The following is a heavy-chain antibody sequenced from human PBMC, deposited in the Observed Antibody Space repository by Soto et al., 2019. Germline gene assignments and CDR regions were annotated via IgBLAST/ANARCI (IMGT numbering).Heavy chain of an antibody. Sequence: QITLKESGPTLVKPTQTLTLTCTFSGFSLTSRPVGVGWVRQPQGKALEWLAFIYWDDDKRYSPSLRSTLTVTKDTSKNQVVLTLTNMDPVDTATYYCAHRRNYYGSWNEGVFDYWGQGSLVTVSS. CDR2: IYWDDDK. J-gene: IGHJ4*02. CDR1: GFSLTSRPVG. V-gene: IGHV2-5*02. CDR3: AHRRNYYGSWNEGVFDY. D-gene: IGHD3-10*01.